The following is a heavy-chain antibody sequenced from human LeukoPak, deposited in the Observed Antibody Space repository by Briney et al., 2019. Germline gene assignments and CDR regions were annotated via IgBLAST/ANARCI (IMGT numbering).Heavy chain of an antibody. CDR2: TYYGGSF. D-gene: IGHD2-21*02. CDR3: AREGLLCGGDCYRDAFDI. V-gene: IGHV4-59*01. Sequence: SETLSLTCTVSGGTISSNYWSWIRQPPGKGLEWMGNTYYGGSFYYNPSLKSRVTISVDTSKNQFSLKLNSETAADTAVYYCAREGLLCGGDCYRDAFDIWGQGTMVTVSS. CDR1: GGTISSNY. J-gene: IGHJ3*02.